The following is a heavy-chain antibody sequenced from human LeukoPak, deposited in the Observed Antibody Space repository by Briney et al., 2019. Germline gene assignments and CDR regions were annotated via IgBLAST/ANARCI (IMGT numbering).Heavy chain of an antibody. CDR1: GLTFSSHW. Sequence: GGSLRLSCAASGLTFSSHWMHWVRQAPGKGLVWVSRITNDGSSTTYADSVKGRFTISRDNSKNTLYLQMNSLRAEDTAVYYCAREEYGDYFDYWGQGTLVTVSS. CDR2: ITNDGSST. V-gene: IGHV3-74*01. D-gene: IGHD4-17*01. J-gene: IGHJ4*02. CDR3: AREEYGDYFDY.